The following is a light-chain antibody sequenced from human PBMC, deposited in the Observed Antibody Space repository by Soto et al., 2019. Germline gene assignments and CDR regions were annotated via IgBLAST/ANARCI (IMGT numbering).Light chain of an antibody. CDR2: RNN. V-gene: IGLV1-47*01. CDR1: SSNIGSNY. J-gene: IGLJ1*01. Sequence: QCVLTQPPSASGTPGQRVTISCSGSSSNIGSNYVYWYQQLPGTAPKLLIYRNNQRPSGVPDRFSGSKSGTSASLAISGLRSEDEADYYCAAWDDSLSGNYVFGTGTKLTVL. CDR3: AAWDDSLSGNYV.